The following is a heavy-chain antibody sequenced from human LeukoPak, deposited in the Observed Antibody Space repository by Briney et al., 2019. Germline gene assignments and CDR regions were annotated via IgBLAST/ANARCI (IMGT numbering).Heavy chain of an antibody. J-gene: IGHJ4*02. D-gene: IGHD6-19*01. Sequence: PGGSLRLSCAASGFTVSSNYMSWVRQAPGKGLEWVSVIYSGGSTYYADSAKGRFTISRDNSKNTLYLQMNSLRAEDTAVYYCATAYSSDFDYWGQGTLVTVSS. CDR3: ATAYSSDFDY. V-gene: IGHV3-66*01. CDR2: IYSGGST. CDR1: GFTVSSNY.